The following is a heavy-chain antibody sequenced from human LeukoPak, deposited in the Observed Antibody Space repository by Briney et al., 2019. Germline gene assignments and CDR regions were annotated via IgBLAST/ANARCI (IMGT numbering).Heavy chain of an antibody. J-gene: IGHJ4*02. D-gene: IGHD5-12*01. Sequence: PSETLSLTCTVSGGSISSYYWSWIRQPPGKGLEWIGYIYYTGSTTYNPPLESRITISVDTSKNQFSLELTSVTAADTAVYYCARGPNYSGYGNFDYWGQGTLVTVSS. CDR1: GGSISSYY. V-gene: IGHV4-59*01. CDR3: ARGPNYSGYGNFDY. CDR2: IYYTGST.